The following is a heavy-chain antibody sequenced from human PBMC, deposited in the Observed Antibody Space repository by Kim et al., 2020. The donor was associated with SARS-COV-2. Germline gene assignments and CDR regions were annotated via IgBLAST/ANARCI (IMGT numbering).Heavy chain of an antibody. Sequence: GGSLRLSCAASGFTFSSYSMNWVRQAPGKGLEWVSYISSSSSTIYYADSVKGRFTISRDNAKNSLYLQMNSLRDEDTAVYYCARDTRFRDFWSGYYLGVDYWGQGTLVTVSS. CDR3: ARDTRFRDFWSGYYLGVDY. J-gene: IGHJ4*02. V-gene: IGHV3-48*02. D-gene: IGHD3-3*01. CDR1: GFTFSSYS. CDR2: ISSSSSTI.